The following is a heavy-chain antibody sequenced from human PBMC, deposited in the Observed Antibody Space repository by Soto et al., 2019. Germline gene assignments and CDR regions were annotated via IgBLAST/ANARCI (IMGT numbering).Heavy chain of an antibody. CDR2: INAGNGNT. J-gene: IGHJ4*02. V-gene: IGHV1-3*01. CDR1: GYSFTNYA. Sequence: ASVKVSCKASGYSFTNYAMHWVRQAPGQRLEWMGWINAGNGNTKYSQNFQGRVTITRDTSASTAYMELSSLRSEDTAVYYCARDRSTFTYYFDYWGQGTLVTVSS. CDR3: ARDRSTFTYYFDY.